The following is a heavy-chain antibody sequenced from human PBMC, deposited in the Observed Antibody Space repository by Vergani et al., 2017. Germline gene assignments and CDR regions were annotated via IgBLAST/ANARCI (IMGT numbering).Heavy chain of an antibody. D-gene: IGHD1-26*01. CDR3: SWRMSYNPGVDY. CDR1: GGTFSSYT. V-gene: IGHV1-69*02. Sequence: QVQLVQSGAEVKKPGSSVKVSCKASGGTFSSYTISWVRQAPGQGLEWIGRIIPILGIANYAQKFQGRVTITADKSTSTAYMELSCLRCEDTAVYYCSWRMSYNPGVDYWGQGTLVTVSS. CDR2: IIPILGIA. J-gene: IGHJ4*02.